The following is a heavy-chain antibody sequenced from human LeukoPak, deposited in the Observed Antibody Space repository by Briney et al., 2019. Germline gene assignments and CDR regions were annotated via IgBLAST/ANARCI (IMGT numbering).Heavy chain of an antibody. CDR2: IYYSGST. CDR3: ARVRTIFGVVINYGMDV. J-gene: IGHJ6*02. D-gene: IGHD3-3*01. CDR1: GGSISSSSYY. V-gene: IGHV4-61*05. Sequence: SETLSLTCTVSGGSISSSSYYWGWIRQPPGKGLEWIGYIYYSGSTNYNPSLKSRVTISVDTSKNQFSLKLSSVTAADTAVYYCARVRTIFGVVINYGMDVWGQGTTVTASS.